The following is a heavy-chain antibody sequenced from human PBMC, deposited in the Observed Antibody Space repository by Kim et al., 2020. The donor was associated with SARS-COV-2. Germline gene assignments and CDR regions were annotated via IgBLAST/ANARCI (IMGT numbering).Heavy chain of an antibody. CDR3: ARASSYPYDSSGYVFDY. V-gene: IGHV3-21*01. D-gene: IGHD3-22*01. J-gene: IGHJ4*02. Sequence: VKGRFTISRDNAKNSLYLQMNSLRAEDTAVYYCARASSYPYDSSGYVFDYWGQGTLVTVSS.